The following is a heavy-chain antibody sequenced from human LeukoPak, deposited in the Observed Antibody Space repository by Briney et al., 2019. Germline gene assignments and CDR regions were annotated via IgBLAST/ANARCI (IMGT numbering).Heavy chain of an antibody. CDR3: AKDNFAVRGTTDY. Sequence: GASVKVSCKASGYTFTSYDINWVRQATGQGLEWMGWMNPNSGNTGYAQKFQGRVTMTTDTSTSTAYMELRSLRSDDTAVYYCAKDNFAVRGTTDYWGQGTLVTVSS. CDR1: GYTFTSYD. J-gene: IGHJ4*02. V-gene: IGHV1-8*01. CDR2: MNPNSGNT. D-gene: IGHD3-10*01.